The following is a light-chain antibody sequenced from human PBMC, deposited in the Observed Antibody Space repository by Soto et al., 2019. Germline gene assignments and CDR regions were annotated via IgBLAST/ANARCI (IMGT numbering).Light chain of an antibody. CDR1: QSISSL. J-gene: IGKJ5*01. CDR2: GAS. CDR3: QQYYDCPIT. V-gene: IGKV3-15*01. Sequence: EIGLKKSPATLSESPGERATLSCRASQSISSLLAWYQQKRGQAPRLLIYGASTRATGIPARFSGSGSGTDFTLTIISLQSEDFAVYYCQQYYDCPITFGQGTRLDI.